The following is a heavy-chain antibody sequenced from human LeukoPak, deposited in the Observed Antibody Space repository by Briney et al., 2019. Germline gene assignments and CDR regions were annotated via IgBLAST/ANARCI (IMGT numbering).Heavy chain of an antibody. J-gene: IGHJ4*02. CDR1: GGSFSGYY. CDR2: INHSGST. CDR3: ARGGRRTGSFGY. D-gene: IGHD3-10*01. Sequence: SETLSLTCAVYGGSFSGYYWSWIRQPPGKGLEWIGEINHSGSTNYNPSLKSRVTIPVDTSKNQFSLKLSSVTAADTAVYYCARGGRRTGSFGYWGQGTLVTVSS. V-gene: IGHV4-34*01.